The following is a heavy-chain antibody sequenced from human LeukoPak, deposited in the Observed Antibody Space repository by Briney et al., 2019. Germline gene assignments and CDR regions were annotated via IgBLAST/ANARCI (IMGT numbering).Heavy chain of an antibody. CDR2: IYYTGST. J-gene: IGHJ4*02. CDR1: GGSISSISYY. D-gene: IGHD2-15*01. V-gene: IGHV4-39*07. CDR3: ARGLSRLPSGGY. Sequence: SETLSLTCTISGGSISSISYYWGWIRQPPGKGLEWIGSIYYTGSTYYNPSLKSRVTVSVDTSKNQFSLRLSSVTAADTAVYYCARGLSRLPSGGYWGQGTLVTVSS.